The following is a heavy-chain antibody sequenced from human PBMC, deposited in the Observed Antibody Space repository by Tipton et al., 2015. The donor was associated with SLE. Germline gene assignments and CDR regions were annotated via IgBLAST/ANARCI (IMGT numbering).Heavy chain of an antibody. J-gene: IGHJ3*02. CDR1: GGSISTYH. V-gene: IGHV4-59*08. CDR3: ARHMWFTEVFPVDSFDI. CDR2: MYYTGTN. D-gene: IGHD2-21*01. Sequence: TLSLTCTVSGGSISTYHWSWIRQPPGMGLEWIGYMYYTGTNNYNPSLRSRVTISVDTSKNHLSLKLTSVTATDTAVYYCARHMWFTEVFPVDSFDIWGQGTKVTVSS.